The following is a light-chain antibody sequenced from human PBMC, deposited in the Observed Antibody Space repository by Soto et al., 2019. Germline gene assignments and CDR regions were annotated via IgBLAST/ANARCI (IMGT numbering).Light chain of an antibody. CDR1: QSVSSN. CDR3: QQFSSYPLT. Sequence: EIVMTQSPATLSVSPGERATLSCRASQSVSSNLAWYQQKPGQAPRLLIYGASSRATGIPDRFSGGGSGTDLTLTISRLEPEDFAVYYCQQFSSYPLTFGGGTKVDIK. J-gene: IGKJ4*01. V-gene: IGKV3-20*01. CDR2: GAS.